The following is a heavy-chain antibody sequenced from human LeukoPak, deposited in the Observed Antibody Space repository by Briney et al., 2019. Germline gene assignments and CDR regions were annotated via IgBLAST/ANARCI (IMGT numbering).Heavy chain of an antibody. D-gene: IGHD2-2*01. CDR2: TYYRSTWYN. CDR3: ARVGHQYGSYFDY. J-gene: IGHJ4*02. V-gene: IGHV6-1*01. CDR1: GDSVSSNSVT. Sequence: SQTLSLTCALSGDSVSSNSVTWNWIRQSPSRGLEWLGRTYYRSTWYNDYAVSVRGRITVNPDTSKNQFSLKLSSVTAADTAVYYCARVGHQYGSYFDYWGQGTLVTVSS.